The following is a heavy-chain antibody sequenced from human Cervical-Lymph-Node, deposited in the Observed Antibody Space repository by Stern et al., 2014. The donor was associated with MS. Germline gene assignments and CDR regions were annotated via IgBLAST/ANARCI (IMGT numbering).Heavy chain of an antibody. CDR2: ISYTGST. CDR1: GGSMSGYY. Sequence: VQLVESGPGLVKPSETLSLTCSVSGGSMSGYYLSWIRQPPGKGLEWIGYISYTGSTTYTPPLKSRVPIPADTSQNPLPLTLASVTAADTAVYYCARMTQLLRSDCDPWGRGTLVIVSS. V-gene: IGHV4-59*08. D-gene: IGHD3-10*02. CDR3: ARMTQLLRSDCDP. J-gene: IGHJ5*02.